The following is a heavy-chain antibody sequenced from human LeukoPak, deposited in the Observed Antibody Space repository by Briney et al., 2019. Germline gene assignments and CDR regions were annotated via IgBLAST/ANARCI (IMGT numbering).Heavy chain of an antibody. D-gene: IGHD4-17*01. CDR1: GGSISSSSYY. V-gene: IGHV4-39*01. J-gene: IGHJ4*02. CDR3: SRVPTVTFFDY. Sequence: SETLSLTCTVSGGSISSSSYYWGWIRQPPGKGLEWIGGIYYSRSTYYNPSLKTRVTISVDTSKNQFSLKLSSVTAADTAVYYCSRVPTVTFFDYWGQGTLVTVSS. CDR2: IYYSRST.